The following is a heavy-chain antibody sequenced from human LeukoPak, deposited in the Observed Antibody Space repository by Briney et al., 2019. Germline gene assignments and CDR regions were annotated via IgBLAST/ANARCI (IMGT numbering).Heavy chain of an antibody. CDR3: ARDSPDRGRENPANNWFDP. CDR1: GYTFTSYY. CDR2: INPNSGGT. J-gene: IGHJ5*02. D-gene: IGHD1-26*01. Sequence: GASVKVSCKASGYTFTSYYMHWVRQAPGQGLEWMGWINPNSGGTNYAQKFQGRVTMTRDTSISKDYMELSRLRSDDTAVYYCARDSPDRGRENPANNWFDPWGQGTLVTASS. V-gene: IGHV1-2*02.